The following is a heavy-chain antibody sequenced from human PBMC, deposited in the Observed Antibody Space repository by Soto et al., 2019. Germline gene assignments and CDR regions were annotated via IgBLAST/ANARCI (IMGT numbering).Heavy chain of an antibody. CDR3: ARAYTGRLPRRADYYYAMDV. CDR1: GVTFSSHG. D-gene: IGHD2-2*02. Sequence: RLCWAAAGVTFSSHGSRWVRQAPGKGLEWVAVISYDGSNKYYADSVKGRFTISRENAKNSVYLQMNDLRAGDSAVYYCARAYTGRLPRRADYYYAMDVWGQGTTVTVSS. J-gene: IGHJ6*02. V-gene: IGHV3-30*03. CDR2: ISYDGSNK.